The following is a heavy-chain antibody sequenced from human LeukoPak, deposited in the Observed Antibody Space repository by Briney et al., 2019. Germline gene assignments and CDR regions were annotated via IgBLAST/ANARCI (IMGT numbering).Heavy chain of an antibody. CDR2: INPSGGST. D-gene: IGHD3-22*01. V-gene: IGHV1-46*01. J-gene: IGHJ1*01. CDR1: GCTFTSYF. CDR3: ARAHYYDSSDYGGIEH. Sequence: ASVMVSCKASGCTFTSYFMHWVRQAPGQGLEWMGIINPSGGSTNYAQKFQGRVTMTRDTSTSTVYMELSSLRSEDTAVYYCARAHYYDSSDYGGIEHWGQGTLVTVSS.